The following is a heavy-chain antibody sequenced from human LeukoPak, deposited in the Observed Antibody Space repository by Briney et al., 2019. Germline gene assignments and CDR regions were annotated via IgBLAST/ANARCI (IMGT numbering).Heavy chain of an antibody. J-gene: IGHJ3*02. Sequence: GASVKVSCKASGGTFSSYAISWVRQAPGQGLEWMGRIIPILGIANYAQKFQGRVTITADKSTSTAYMELSSLRSEDTAVYYCAGGYGAIGHAFDIWGQGTMVTVSS. CDR3: AGGYGAIGHAFDI. CDR1: GGTFSSYA. D-gene: IGHD4-17*01. V-gene: IGHV1-69*04. CDR2: IIPILGIA.